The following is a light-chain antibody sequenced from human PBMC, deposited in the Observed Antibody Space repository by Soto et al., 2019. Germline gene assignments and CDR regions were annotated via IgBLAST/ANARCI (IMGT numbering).Light chain of an antibody. CDR3: QQSHITQYS. J-gene: IGKJ2*03. CDR1: QIINRD. CDR2: RAS. V-gene: IGKV1-39*01. Sequence: IHMTHSPSSLSASVLYRVTITFRSSQIINRDLHWYQHRPGEAPNLLISRASSLQSGVPSRFSGSGFGTDFTLTISSLQREDFATYYCQQSHITQYSFGQGTKVDIK.